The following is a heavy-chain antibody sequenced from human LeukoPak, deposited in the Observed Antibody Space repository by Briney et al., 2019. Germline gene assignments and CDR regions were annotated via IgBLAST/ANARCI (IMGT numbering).Heavy chain of an antibody. J-gene: IGHJ5*02. D-gene: IGHD2-2*01. CDR1: GGSISSYY. CDR3: ANGGYCSSTSCYPNWFDP. Sequence: SETLSLTCTASGGSISSYYWSWIRQPPGKGLEWIGYIYYSGSTNYNPSLKSRVTISVDTSKNQFSLKLRSVTAADTAVYYCANGGYCSSTSCYPNWFDPWGQGTLVTVSS. V-gene: IGHV4-59*01. CDR2: IYYSGST.